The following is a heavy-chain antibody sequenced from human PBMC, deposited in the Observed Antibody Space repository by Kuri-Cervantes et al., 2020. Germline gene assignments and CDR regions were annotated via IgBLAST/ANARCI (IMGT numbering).Heavy chain of an antibody. J-gene: IGHJ3*02. Sequence: GSLRLSCAVYGGSFSDYYWSWIRQPSGKGLEWIGEINHSGSTNYNPSLKSRVTISVDTSKNQFSLKLSSVTAVDTAVYYCARRGLGRRGAFDIWGQGTMVTVSS. D-gene: IGHD3-10*01. CDR3: ARRGLGRRGAFDI. CDR2: INHSGST. CDR1: GGSFSDYY. V-gene: IGHV4-34*01.